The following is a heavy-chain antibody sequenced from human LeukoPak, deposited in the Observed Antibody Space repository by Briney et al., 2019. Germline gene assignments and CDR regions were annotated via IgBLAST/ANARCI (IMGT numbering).Heavy chain of an antibody. CDR2: ISGSGYNI. CDR1: GFTFSAYI. D-gene: IGHD2-15*01. J-gene: IGHJ3*01. CDR3: ARWLLGPLTPGAFDV. V-gene: IGHV3-21*01. Sequence: GGSLRLSCVVSGFTFSAYIMSWVRQAPGKGLEWVSCISGSGYNIYYAASVRGRFSISRDNAKNSLFLQMNSLRAEDTAVYYCARWLLGPLTPGAFDVWGQGTAVTVSP.